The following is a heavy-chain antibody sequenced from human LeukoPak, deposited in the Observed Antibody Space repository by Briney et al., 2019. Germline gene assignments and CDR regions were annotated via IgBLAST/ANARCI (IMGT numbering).Heavy chain of an antibody. V-gene: IGHV3-7*04. CDR2: IKQDGSEK. J-gene: IGHJ4*02. CDR1: GFTFSSYW. Sequence: GGCLRLSCAASGFTFSSYWMSWVRQPPGKGLEWVANIKQDGSEKYYVDSVKGRFTISRDNAKNSLYLQMNSLTAEDTAVYYCARIRGIAAAGDYWGQGTLVTVSS. CDR3: ARIRGIAAAGDY. D-gene: IGHD6-13*01.